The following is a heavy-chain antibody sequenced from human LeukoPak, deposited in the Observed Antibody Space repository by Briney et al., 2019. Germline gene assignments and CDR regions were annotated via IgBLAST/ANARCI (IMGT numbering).Heavy chain of an antibody. Sequence: ASVKVSCKASGYTFTGYYIHWVRQAPGQGLEWMGWINTDSGVTNYPQSFQGRVPMTRDTSISTAYMELSRLRSDDTAVYYCARDTSASNFDYWGQGTLVTVSS. CDR1: GYTFTGYY. CDR3: ARDTSASNFDY. V-gene: IGHV1-2*02. J-gene: IGHJ4*02. CDR2: INTDSGVT.